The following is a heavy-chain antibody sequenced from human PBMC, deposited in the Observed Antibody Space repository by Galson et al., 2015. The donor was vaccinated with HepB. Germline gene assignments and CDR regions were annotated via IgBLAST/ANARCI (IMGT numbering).Heavy chain of an antibody. CDR1: GYSFTNYW. CDR3: ARRQVPAATKRYYLDYPTGV. D-gene: IGHD2-2*01. J-gene: IGHJ6*02. CDR2: VYPGDSDV. Sequence: QSGAEVKKPGESLKISCKGSGYSFTNYWIAWVRQMPGKGLEWMGIVYPGDSDVRYSPSFQGQVTISADKSINTAYLQWSSLKASDTAMYYCARRQVPAATKRYYLDYPTGVWGQGTTVPAS. V-gene: IGHV5-51*01.